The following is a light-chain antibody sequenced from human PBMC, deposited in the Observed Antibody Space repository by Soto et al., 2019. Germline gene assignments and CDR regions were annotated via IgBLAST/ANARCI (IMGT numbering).Light chain of an antibody. Sequence: AIQMTQSPSSLSASVGDRVTITCRASQDIRNDLGWYQQKPGKAPNLLIYAASILQIGVPSRFSGSGSGTDFTLTISSLQTEDFATYYCLQGYNFPHTFGPGTKVDIK. CDR3: LQGYNFPHT. J-gene: IGKJ3*01. V-gene: IGKV1-6*01. CDR1: QDIRND. CDR2: AAS.